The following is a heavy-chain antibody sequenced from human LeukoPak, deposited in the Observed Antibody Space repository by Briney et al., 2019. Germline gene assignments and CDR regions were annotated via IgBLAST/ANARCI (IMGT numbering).Heavy chain of an antibody. D-gene: IGHD5-18*01. CDR1: GFTFSSYD. J-gene: IGHJ3*02. CDR2: IGTAGDT. CDR3: ARGYSYGLLDAFDI. V-gene: IGHV3-13*01. Sequence: PGGSLRLSCAASGFTFSSYDMHWVRHATGKGLKWVSAIGTAGDTYYPGSVKGRFTISRENAKNSLYLQMNSLRAGDTAVYYCARGYSYGLLDAFDIWGQGTMVTVSS.